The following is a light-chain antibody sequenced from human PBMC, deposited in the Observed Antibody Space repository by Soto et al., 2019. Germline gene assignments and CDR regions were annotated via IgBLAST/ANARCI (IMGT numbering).Light chain of an antibody. J-gene: IGKJ2*01. CDR1: QSVRSGS. CDR3: QQYGSSPLAYT. Sequence: EIVLTQSPVTLSWIPGEGATLSGMAVQSVRSGSLAWYQQKPGQAPRLLIYSASSRATGIPDRFSGSGSGTDFTLTISRLEPEDFAVYYCQQYGSSPLAYTFGQGTKVDIK. V-gene: IGKV3-20*01. CDR2: SAS.